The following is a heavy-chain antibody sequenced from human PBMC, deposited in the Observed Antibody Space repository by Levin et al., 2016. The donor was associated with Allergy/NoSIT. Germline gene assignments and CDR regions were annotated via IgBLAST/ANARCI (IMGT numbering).Heavy chain of an antibody. V-gene: IGHV4-4*07. J-gene: IGHJ3*02. Sequence: SETLSLTCTVSGGSISSYYWTWIRQSAEKGLEWIGRIYASGTTNYNPSFKSRVTLSVDTSKNQFSLELRSVTAADTAVYYCAREIMDDSSGYYYIHAFDIWGQGTMVTVSS. D-gene: IGHD3-22*01. CDR1: GGSISSYY. CDR2: IYASGTT. CDR3: AREIMDDSSGYYYIHAFDI.